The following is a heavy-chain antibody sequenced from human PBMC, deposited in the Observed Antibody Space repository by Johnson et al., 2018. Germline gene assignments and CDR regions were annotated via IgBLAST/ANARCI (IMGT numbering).Heavy chain of an antibody. CDR3: TTDLRTFYGGNSRGAFDI. CDR1: GFTFSNAW. V-gene: IGHV3-15*01. CDR2: IKSKTDGGTT. Sequence: VQLVESGGGLVEPGGSLRLSCAASGFTFSNAWMSWVRQAPGTGLEWVGRIKSKTDGGTTAYAAPVQGRFTIPRDDSKNTLCLQMSSLKTEDTALYYCTTDLRTFYGGNSRGAFDIWGQGTMVTVSS. J-gene: IGHJ3*02. D-gene: IGHD4-23*01.